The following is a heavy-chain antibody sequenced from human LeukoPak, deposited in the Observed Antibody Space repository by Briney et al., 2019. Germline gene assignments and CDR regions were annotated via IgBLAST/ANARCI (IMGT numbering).Heavy chain of an antibody. J-gene: IGHJ4*02. CDR1: GFTFSSYG. D-gene: IGHD5-24*01. CDR3: AKSGYNRFDY. V-gene: IGHV3-23*01. CDR2: FSGSGGST. Sequence: GGSLRLSCAASGFTFSSYGMSWVRQAPGKGLEWVSSFSGSGGSTYYADSVKGRFTISRDNSKNTLYLQMISLRAEDTAVYYCAKSGYNRFDYWGQGTLVTVSS.